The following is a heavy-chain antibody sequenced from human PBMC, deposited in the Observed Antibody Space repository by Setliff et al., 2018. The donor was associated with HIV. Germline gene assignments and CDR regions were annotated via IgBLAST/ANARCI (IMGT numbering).Heavy chain of an antibody. D-gene: IGHD1-1*01. CDR2: IYPGASDI. CDR1: GYRFTSYW. Sequence: WESLKISCEGSGYRFTSYWIAWVRQMPGKGLECMGIIYPGASDIRYSPSFQGQVTISADKSVSTAYLQWSSLKASDTAIYYCARRASVTNSDDYWGQGTLVTVSS. CDR3: ARRASVTNSDDY. J-gene: IGHJ4*02. V-gene: IGHV5-51*01.